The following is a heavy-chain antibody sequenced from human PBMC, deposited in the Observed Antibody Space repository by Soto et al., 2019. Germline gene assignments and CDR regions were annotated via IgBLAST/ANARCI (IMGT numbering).Heavy chain of an antibody. J-gene: IGHJ6*02. CDR1: GGTFSSYA. CDR3: ASSQGSSTSLEIYYYYYYGMDV. Sequence: QVQLVQSGAEVKKPGSSVKVSCKASGGTFSSYAISWVRQAPGQGLEWMGGIIPISGTANYAQKFQVRVTITADETTSTAYMELSSLRSEDTAVYYCASSQGSSTSLEIYYYYYYGMDVWGQGTTVTVTS. CDR2: IIPISGTA. D-gene: IGHD2-2*01. V-gene: IGHV1-69*01.